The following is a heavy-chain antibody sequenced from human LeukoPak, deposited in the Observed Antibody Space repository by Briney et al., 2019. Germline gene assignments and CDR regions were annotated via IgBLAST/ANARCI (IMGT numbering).Heavy chain of an antibody. D-gene: IGHD3-22*01. J-gene: IGHJ4*02. CDR1: GFNFITTW. CDR2: IKSKTSGGT. Sequence: GGSLRLSCATTGFNFITTWMSWVRQAPGKGLEWVGRIKSKTSGGTDYAESLKGRFIISRDDSKGTLFLQMNNLEAEDTAVYYCVIDDLYDSGGYFYDYFDYWGQGSLVTVSS. V-gene: IGHV3-15*05. CDR3: VIDDLYDSGGYFYDYFDY.